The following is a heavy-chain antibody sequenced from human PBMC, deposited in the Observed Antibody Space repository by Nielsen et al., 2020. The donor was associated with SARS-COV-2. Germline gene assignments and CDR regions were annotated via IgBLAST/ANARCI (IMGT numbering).Heavy chain of an antibody. CDR3: ARLTLHHYDFWSGPAGAAYYFDY. Sequence: SETLSLTCAVYGGSFSGYYWSWIRQPPGKGLEWIGEINHSGSTNYNPSLKSRVTISVDTSKNQFSLKLSSVTAADTAVYYCARLTLHHYDFWSGPAGAAYYFDYWGQGILVTVSS. CDR1: GGSFSGYY. CDR2: INHSGST. D-gene: IGHD3-3*01. V-gene: IGHV4-34*01. J-gene: IGHJ4*02.